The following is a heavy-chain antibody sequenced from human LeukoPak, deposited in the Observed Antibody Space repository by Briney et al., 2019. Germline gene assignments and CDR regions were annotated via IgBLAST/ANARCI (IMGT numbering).Heavy chain of an antibody. CDR3: ARHPEGMYYDFWSGPQYYFDY. V-gene: IGHV4-59*08. CDR1: GGSISSYY. Sequence: PSETLSLTCTVSGGSISSYYWSWIRQPPGEGLEWIGYIYYSGSTNYNPSLKSRVTISVDTSKNQFSLKLSSVTAADTAVYYCARHPEGMYYDFWSGPQYYFDYWGQGTLVTVSS. CDR2: IYYSGST. J-gene: IGHJ4*02. D-gene: IGHD3-3*01.